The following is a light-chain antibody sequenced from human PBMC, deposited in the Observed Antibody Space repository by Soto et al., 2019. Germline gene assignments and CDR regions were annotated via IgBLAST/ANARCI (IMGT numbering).Light chain of an antibody. V-gene: IGKV1-9*01. CDR2: AAS. J-gene: IGKJ3*01. CDR3: QQLNSYPL. Sequence: DIQLTQSPSFLSASVGDRVTITCRASQGISSYLAWYQQKPGKAPKLLIYAASTLQSGVPSRFRGSGSGTEFTLTISSLQPEDFATYYCQQLNSYPLFGPGTKVDIK. CDR1: QGISSY.